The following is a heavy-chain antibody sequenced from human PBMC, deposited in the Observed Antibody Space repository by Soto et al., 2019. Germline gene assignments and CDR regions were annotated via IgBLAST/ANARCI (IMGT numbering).Heavy chain of an antibody. Sequence: ASVKVSCKASGYTFTSYGITWLRQAPGQGLEWMGGITPYNGNTNYAQKLQGRVTMTTDTSTSTAYMELRSLKSDDTAVYYCARCSGYDCYRSWFDSWGHGTLVTVSS. J-gene: IGHJ5*01. CDR3: ARCSGYDCYRSWFDS. CDR2: ITPYNGNT. V-gene: IGHV1-18*01. CDR1: GYTFTSYG. D-gene: IGHD5-12*01.